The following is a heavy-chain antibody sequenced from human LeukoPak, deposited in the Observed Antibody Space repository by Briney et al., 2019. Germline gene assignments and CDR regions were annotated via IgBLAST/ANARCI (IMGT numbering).Heavy chain of an antibody. CDR1: GDSVSSDSAA. J-gene: IGHJ4*02. D-gene: IGHD5-24*01. Sequence: SQTLSLTCAISGDSVSSDSAAWNWIRQSPSRGLEWLGRTYYRAKWCNDYAVSVKSRVTINPDTSKNQFSLQLNSVTPDDTAVYYCARVRRVAVTPYYFDYWGQGTLVTVSS. CDR2: TYYRAKWCN. V-gene: IGHV6-1*01. CDR3: ARVRRVAVTPYYFDY.